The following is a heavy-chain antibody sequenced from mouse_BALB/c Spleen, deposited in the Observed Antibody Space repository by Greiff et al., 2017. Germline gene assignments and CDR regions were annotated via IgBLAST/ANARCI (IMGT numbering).Heavy chain of an antibody. CDR2: ISYDGSN. V-gene: IGHV3-6*02. Sequence: VQLQQSGPGLVKPSQSLSLTCSVTGYSITSGYYWNWIRQFPGNKLEWMGYISYDGSNNYNPSLKNRISITRDTSKNQFFLKLNSVTTEDTATYYCARGGYGHYYAMDYWGQGTSVTVSS. J-gene: IGHJ4*01. CDR3: ARGGYGHYYAMDY. D-gene: IGHD1-1*02. CDR1: GYSITSGYY.